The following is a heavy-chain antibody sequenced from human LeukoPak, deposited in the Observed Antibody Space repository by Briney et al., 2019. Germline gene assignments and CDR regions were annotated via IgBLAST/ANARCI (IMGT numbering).Heavy chain of an antibody. J-gene: IGHJ6*02. V-gene: IGHV4-38-2*02. CDR3: ARETEGYYYGSGSYSEV. CDR2: IYHSGST. Sequence: SETLSLTCTVSGYSISSGYYWGWIRPPPGKGLEWIGSIYHSGSTYYNPALKSRVTISVDTSKNQFSLKLSSVTAADTAVYYCARETEGYYYGSGSYSEVWGQGTTVTVSS. CDR1: GYSISSGYY. D-gene: IGHD3-10*01.